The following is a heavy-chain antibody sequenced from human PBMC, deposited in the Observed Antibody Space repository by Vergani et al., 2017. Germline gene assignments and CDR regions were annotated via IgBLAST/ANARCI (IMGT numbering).Heavy chain of an antibody. V-gene: IGHV3-21*03. CDR1: GFTFSSYS. CDR2: ISSSSSYI. CDR3: TTDRTSYGYLDY. Sequence: VQLVESGGGLVKPGGSLRLSCAASGFTFSSYSMNWVRQAPGKGLEWVSSISSSSSYIYYADSVKRRFTISRDNSKNTLYLQMNSLKTEDTAVYYCTTDRTSYGYLDYWGQGTLVTVSS. D-gene: IGHD5-18*01. J-gene: IGHJ4*02.